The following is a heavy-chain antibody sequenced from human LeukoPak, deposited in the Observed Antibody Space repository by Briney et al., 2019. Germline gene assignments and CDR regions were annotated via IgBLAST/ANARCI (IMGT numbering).Heavy chain of an antibody. CDR2: INHSGST. CDR1: GGSFSGYY. V-gene: IGHV4-34*01. CDR3: ARLTVADPIGEYRFDP. J-gene: IGHJ5*02. Sequence: SETLSLTCAVYGGSFSGYYWSWIRQPPGKGLEWIGEINHSGSTNYNPSLKSRVTISVDTSKNQFSLKLSSVTAADTAVYYCARLTVADPIGEYRFDPWGQGTLVTVSS. D-gene: IGHD3-10*01.